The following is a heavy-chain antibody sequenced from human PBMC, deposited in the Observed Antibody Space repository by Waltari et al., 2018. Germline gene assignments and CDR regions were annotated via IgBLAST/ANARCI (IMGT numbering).Heavy chain of an antibody. V-gene: IGHV4-39*07. CDR1: GGSISSSSYY. D-gene: IGHD6-13*01. J-gene: IGHJ5*02. CDR2: IYYGGSP. Sequence: QLQLQESGPGLVKPSETLSLTCTVSGGSISSSSYYWGWIRQPPGKGLEGIGSIYYGGSPYYNPSLKSRVTISVDTSKNQFSLKLSSVTAADTAVYYCASSSWDHRAGGNWFDPWGQGTLVTVSS. CDR3: ASSSWDHRAGGNWFDP.